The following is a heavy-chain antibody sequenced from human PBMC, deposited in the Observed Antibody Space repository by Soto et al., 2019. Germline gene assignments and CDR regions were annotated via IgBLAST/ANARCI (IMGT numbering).Heavy chain of an antibody. CDR1: GFIFNTYS. CDR2: ISFSSSYM. J-gene: IGHJ4*02. V-gene: IGHV3-21*01. Sequence: GGSLRLSCAASGFIFNTYSMNWVRQPPGRGLEWVSSISFSSSYMYYADSVKGRFTISRDNSKNSLYLQMNSLRDEDTAVYYCVRDSLRYSYGQYDHWGQGTLVTVSS. D-gene: IGHD5-18*01. CDR3: VRDSLRYSYGQYDH.